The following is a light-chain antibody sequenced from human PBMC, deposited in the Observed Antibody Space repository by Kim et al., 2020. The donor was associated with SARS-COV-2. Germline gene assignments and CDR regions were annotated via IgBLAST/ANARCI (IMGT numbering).Light chain of an antibody. Sequence: SPGERATPPCRASQSVSSNLAWYQQKPGQAPRLLIYGASTRATGIPARFSGSGSGTEFTLTISSLQSEDFAVYYCQQYNNWPPKYTFGQGTKLEI. CDR2: GAS. CDR3: QQYNNWPPKYT. CDR1: QSVSSN. J-gene: IGKJ2*01. V-gene: IGKV3-15*01.